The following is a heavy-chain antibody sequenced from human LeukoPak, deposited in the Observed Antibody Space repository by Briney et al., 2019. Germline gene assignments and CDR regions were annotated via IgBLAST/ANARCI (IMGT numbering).Heavy chain of an antibody. CDR2: ISAYNGNT. Sequence: ASVKVSCKASGYTFTIYGISWVRQAPGQGLEWMGWISAYNGNTNYAQKLQGRVTMTTDTSTSTAYMELRSLRSDDTAVYYCARASQGYCSGGSCYFVHTDYWGQGTLVTVSS. CDR1: GYTFTIYG. D-gene: IGHD2-15*01. J-gene: IGHJ4*02. CDR3: ARASQGYCSGGSCYFVHTDY. V-gene: IGHV1-18*01.